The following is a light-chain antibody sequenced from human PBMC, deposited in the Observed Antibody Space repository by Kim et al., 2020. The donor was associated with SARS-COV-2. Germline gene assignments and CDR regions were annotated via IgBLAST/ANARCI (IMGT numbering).Light chain of an antibody. CDR1: QSISNN. V-gene: IGKV3-15*01. Sequence: EIVMTQSPATLSVSPGERATLSCRASQSISNNLAWYQHKPGQAPRLLIYGASTRATGIPARFSGSGSGTDFTLTVSSLQSEDFAVYYCQQRSNWPLTFGPGTKVDIK. J-gene: IGKJ3*01. CDR3: QQRSNWPLT. CDR2: GAS.